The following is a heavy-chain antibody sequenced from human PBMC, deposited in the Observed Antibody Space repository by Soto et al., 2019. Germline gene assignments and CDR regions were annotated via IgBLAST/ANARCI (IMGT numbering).Heavy chain of an antibody. CDR3: ARPPGSGWYYFEY. D-gene: IGHD6-19*01. J-gene: IGHJ4*02. CDR2: INSAGTST. Sequence: GGSLRLSCAASGFSFNSYWMHWVRQAPGKGLVWVARINSAGTSTDYADSVRGRFTISKDNAKNTLYLQMTSLRAEDTAVYYCARPPGSGWYYFEYWGQGTLVTVSS. CDR1: GFSFNSYW. V-gene: IGHV3-74*01.